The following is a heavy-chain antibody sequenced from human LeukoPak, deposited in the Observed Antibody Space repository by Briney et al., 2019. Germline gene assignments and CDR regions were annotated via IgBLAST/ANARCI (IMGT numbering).Heavy chain of an antibody. Sequence: GGSLRLSCAASGFTFSSYSMNWVRQAPGKGLEWVSYISSSSSTIYYADSVKGRFTISRDNAKNSLYLQMNSLRAEDTAVYYCARDWGPFYYDSSGYYPDAFDIWGQGTMVTVSS. J-gene: IGHJ3*02. CDR1: GFTFSSYS. CDR3: ARDWGPFYYDSSGYYPDAFDI. CDR2: ISSSSSTI. D-gene: IGHD3-22*01. V-gene: IGHV3-48*04.